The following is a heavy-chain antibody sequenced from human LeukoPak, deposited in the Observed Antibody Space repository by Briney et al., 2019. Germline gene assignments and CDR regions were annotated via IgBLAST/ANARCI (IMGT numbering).Heavy chain of an antibody. J-gene: IGHJ4*02. V-gene: IGHV3-74*01. Sequence: PGGSLRLSCAASGFTFSSYWMHWVRQAPGKGLVWVSRINSDGSSTSYADSVKGRFTISRDNAKNSLYLQMSSLRAEDTALYYCAKDTTPHYDILTGPLDYWGQGTLVTVSS. CDR3: AKDTTPHYDILTGPLDY. CDR2: INSDGSST. CDR1: GFTFSSYW. D-gene: IGHD3-9*01.